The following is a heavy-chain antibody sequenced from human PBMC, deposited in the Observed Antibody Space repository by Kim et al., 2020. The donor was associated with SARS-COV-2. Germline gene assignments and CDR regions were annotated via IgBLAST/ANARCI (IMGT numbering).Heavy chain of an antibody. V-gene: IGHV4-34*01. CDR1: GGSFSGYY. CDR3: ARSPRKKQGCYFDY. D-gene: IGHD6-13*01. J-gene: IGHJ4*02. CDR2: INHSGST. Sequence: SETLSLTCAVYGGSFSGYYWSWIRQPPGKGLEWIGEINHSGSTNYNPSLKSRVTISVDTSKNQFSLKLSSVTAADTAVYYCARSPRKKQGCYFDYWGQGTLVTVSS.